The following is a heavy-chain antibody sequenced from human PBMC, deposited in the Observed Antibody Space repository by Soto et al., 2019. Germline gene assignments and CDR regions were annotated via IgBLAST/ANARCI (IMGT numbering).Heavy chain of an antibody. CDR2: IKDSGDST. V-gene: IGHV3-23*01. J-gene: IGHJ4*02. CDR1: GFRFSNYA. CDR3: VKGGASYTSCWYAN. Sequence: DVELLESGGGLVQPGGSLTLSCAASGFRFSNYAMHWVRQAPGKGLEWVSTIKDSGDSTYYLDSVRGRFTISRDYSRNTLYLQMTSLRAEDTALYHCVKGGASYTSCWYANWGQGILVTVSS. D-gene: IGHD6-13*01.